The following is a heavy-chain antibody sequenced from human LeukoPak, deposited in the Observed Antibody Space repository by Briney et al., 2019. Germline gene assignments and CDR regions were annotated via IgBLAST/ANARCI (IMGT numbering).Heavy chain of an antibody. CDR1: SGSISTSNYY. J-gene: IGHJ5*02. Sequence: SETLSLTCTVSSGSISTSNYYWGWVRQPPGKALEWIGSIYHSGSTCYNPSLKSRVTISVDTSKNQFSLKLSSVTAADTAVYYCARDLPDYDILTGYDTWGQGTLVTVSS. CDR3: ARDLPDYDILTGYDT. V-gene: IGHV4-39*07. D-gene: IGHD3-9*01. CDR2: IYHSGST.